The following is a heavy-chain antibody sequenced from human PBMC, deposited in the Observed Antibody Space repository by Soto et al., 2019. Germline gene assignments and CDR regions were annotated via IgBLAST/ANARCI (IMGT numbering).Heavy chain of an antibody. CDR3: ARAPRRGLAVWQDYYYMGV. CDR1: GYTFTSYG. V-gene: IGHV1-18*01. J-gene: IGHJ6*03. Sequence: ASVKVSCKASGYTFTSYGISWVRQAPGQGLEWMGWISAYNGNTNYAQKLQGRVTMTTDTSTSTAYMELRSLRSDDTAVYYCARAPRRGLAVWQDYYYMGVWGKGTKVTVS. CDR2: ISAYNGNT. D-gene: IGHD2-21*01.